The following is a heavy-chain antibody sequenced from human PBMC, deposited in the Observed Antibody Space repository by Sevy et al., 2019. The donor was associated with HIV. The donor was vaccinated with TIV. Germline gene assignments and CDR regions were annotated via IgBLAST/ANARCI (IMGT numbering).Heavy chain of an antibody. D-gene: IGHD4-17*01. CDR1: GFTFSSYG. J-gene: IGHJ5*01. V-gene: IGHV3-30*18. CDR3: AKDHALTTLWVNNWFES. CDR2: ITYDGSNQ. Sequence: WGSLGLSCAASGFTFSSYGMHWVRQAPGKGLEWVAVITYDGSNQYYTDSVKGRFTISRDDSKNTLYLQMNSLRAEDTAVYYCAKDHALTTLWVNNWFESWGQGTLVTVSS.